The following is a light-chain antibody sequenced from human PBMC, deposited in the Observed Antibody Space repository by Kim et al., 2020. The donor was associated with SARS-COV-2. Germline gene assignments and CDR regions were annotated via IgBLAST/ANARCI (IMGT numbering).Light chain of an antibody. CDR2: RAS. CDR1: QSVSSSY. V-gene: IGKV3D-7*01. CDR3: QQDYNLPQT. J-gene: IGKJ1*01. Sequence: EIVMTQSPATLSLSPGERATLSCRASQSVSSSYLSWYQQKPGQAPRLLIYRASTRATGIPARFSGSGSGTDFTLTISSLQPEDFAVYYCQQDYNLPQTFGQGTKVEIK.